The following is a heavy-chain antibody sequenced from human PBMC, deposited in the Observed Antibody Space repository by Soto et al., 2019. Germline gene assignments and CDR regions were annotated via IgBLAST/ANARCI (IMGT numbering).Heavy chain of an antibody. D-gene: IGHD3-16*01. J-gene: IGHJ4*02. CDR3: ATDWLMLTFGGGSGEFGIAS. V-gene: IGHV4-31*01. Sequence: QVQLQESGPGLVKPSQTLSLTCTVSGDSITSGVHYWSWIRQHPGKGLEWIGYIFYSGLSYCNPSLQRLSTISVDTMWHAFSLRPSSVTAADTAVYYLATDWLMLTFGGGSGEFGIASWGQGTLVTVSS. CDR1: GDSITSGVHY. CDR2: IFYSGLS.